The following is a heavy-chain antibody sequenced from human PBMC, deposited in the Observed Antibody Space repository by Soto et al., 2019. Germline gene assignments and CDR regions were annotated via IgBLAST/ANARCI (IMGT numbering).Heavy chain of an antibody. D-gene: IGHD6-13*01. CDR1: GFTFSSYS. Sequence: EVQLVESGGGLVKPGGSVRLSCAASGFTFSSYSMNWVRQAPGKGLEWVASISSRRSYIYYADSVKGRSTISRDNAKNPLCLQLKSLRAEDTAVYYCARHGIAAAGVDYWGQGPLVTVSS. CDR3: ARHGIAAAGVDY. CDR2: ISSRRSYI. J-gene: IGHJ4*02. V-gene: IGHV3-21*01.